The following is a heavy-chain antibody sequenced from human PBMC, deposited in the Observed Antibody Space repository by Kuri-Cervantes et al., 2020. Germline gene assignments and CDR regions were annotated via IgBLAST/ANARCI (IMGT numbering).Heavy chain of an antibody. J-gene: IGHJ4*02. CDR3: ARGAGVSRGTDFDY. CDR1: GGSISSGDYY. Sequence: SETLSLTCTVSGGSISSGDYYWSWIRQPPGKGLEWIGYIYYSGSTYYNPPLKSRVTISVDTSNNQFSLNLDSVTAADTAVYYCARGAGVSRGTDFDYWGQGTLVTVSS. V-gene: IGHV4-30-4*02. D-gene: IGHD3-10*01. CDR2: IYYSGST.